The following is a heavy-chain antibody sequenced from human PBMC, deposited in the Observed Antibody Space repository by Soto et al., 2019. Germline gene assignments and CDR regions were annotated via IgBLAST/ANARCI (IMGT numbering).Heavy chain of an antibody. V-gene: IGHV1-2*04. Sequence: XSVKVSCKASGYTFTGYYMHWVRQAPGQGLEWMGWINPNSGGTNYAQKFQGWVTMTRDTSISTAYMELSRLRSDDTAVYYCARDAIAVAGYYFDYWGQGTLVTVSS. CDR2: INPNSGGT. CDR3: ARDAIAVAGYYFDY. CDR1: GYTFTGYY. D-gene: IGHD6-19*01. J-gene: IGHJ4*02.